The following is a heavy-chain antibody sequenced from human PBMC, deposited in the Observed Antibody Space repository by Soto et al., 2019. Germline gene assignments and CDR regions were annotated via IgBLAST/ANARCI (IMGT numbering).Heavy chain of an antibody. CDR3: AKDTRAGPRDNWFDP. CDR1: GFTFSSYA. Sequence: GGSLRLSCAASGFTFSSYAMSWVRQAPGKGLEWVSAISGSGGSTYYADSVKGRFTISRDNSKNTLYRQMNSLRADDTAVYYCAKDTRAGPRDNWFDPWGQGTLVTVSS. D-gene: IGHD1-1*01. CDR2: ISGSGGST. J-gene: IGHJ5*02. V-gene: IGHV3-23*01.